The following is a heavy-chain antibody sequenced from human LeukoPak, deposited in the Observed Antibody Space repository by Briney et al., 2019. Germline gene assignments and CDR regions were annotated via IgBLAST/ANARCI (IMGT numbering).Heavy chain of an antibody. CDR3: AKLFGSWSCSGGSCYLDY. J-gene: IGHJ4*02. CDR1: GFTFSSYG. Sequence: GGTLRLSCAASGFTFSSYGMHWVRQAPAKGLDWVAFIRYDGSNKYYADSVKGRFTISRDNSKNTLYLQMNSLRAEDTAVYYCAKLFGSWSCSGGSCYLDYWGQGTLVTVSS. CDR2: IRYDGSNK. V-gene: IGHV3-30*02. D-gene: IGHD2-15*01.